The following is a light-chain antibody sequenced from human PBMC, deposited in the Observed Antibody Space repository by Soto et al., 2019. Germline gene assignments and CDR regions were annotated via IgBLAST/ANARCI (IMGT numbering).Light chain of an antibody. CDR1: QSVSSNY. Sequence: PRERATISCRASQSVSSNYLAWYQQKPGQAPRLLIYAASNRASGIPDRFGGSGSGTDFTLTVSRLEPEDFAVYYCQQYGSAPWTFGQGTKVEI. V-gene: IGKV3-20*01. J-gene: IGKJ1*01. CDR2: AAS. CDR3: QQYGSAPWT.